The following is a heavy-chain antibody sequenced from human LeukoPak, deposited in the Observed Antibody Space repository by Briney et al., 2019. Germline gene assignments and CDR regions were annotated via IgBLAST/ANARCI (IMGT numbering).Heavy chain of an antibody. D-gene: IGHD1-26*01. J-gene: IGHJ4*02. CDR3: AKSSRVGTYYFDH. CDR1: EFTFSTYW. CDR2: IIGGGDYT. Sequence: GGSLRLSCAASEFTFSTYWMTWVRQAPGKGLEWVSGIIGGGDYTYYADSVKGRFTISRDNSKNTLYLHMNSLRVDDTALYYCAKSSRVGTYYFDHWGQGTVVTVSS. V-gene: IGHV3-23*01.